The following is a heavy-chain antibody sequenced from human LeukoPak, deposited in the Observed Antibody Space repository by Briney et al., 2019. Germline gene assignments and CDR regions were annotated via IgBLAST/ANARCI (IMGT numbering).Heavy chain of an antibody. J-gene: IGHJ4*02. CDR2: ISASGSK. D-gene: IGHD2-15*01. V-gene: IGHV3-23*01. Sequence: GGSLRLSCAASGFSFSSYAMSWVRQAPGKGLEWVSLISASGSKYYADSVKGRFTISRDNAKNTLSLQMNSLRAEDAAVYYCAKRGEGYCSGSSCYNPPNIDYWGQGTLVIVSS. CDR1: GFSFSSYA. CDR3: AKRGEGYCSGSSCYNPPNIDY.